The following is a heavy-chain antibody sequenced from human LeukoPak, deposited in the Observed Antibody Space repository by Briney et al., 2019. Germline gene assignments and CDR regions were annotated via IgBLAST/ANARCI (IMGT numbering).Heavy chain of an antibody. D-gene: IGHD6-6*01. V-gene: IGHV3-7*01. CDR3: ARAVGSSSYYYYYMDV. CDR1: GFTFSSFA. CDR2: IKQDGSEK. Sequence: GGSLRLSCAASGFTFSSFAMSWVRQAPGKGLEWVANIKQDGSEKYYVDSVKGRFTISRDNAKNSLYLQMNSLRAEDTAVYYCARAVGSSSYYYYYMDVWGKGTTVTVSS. J-gene: IGHJ6*03.